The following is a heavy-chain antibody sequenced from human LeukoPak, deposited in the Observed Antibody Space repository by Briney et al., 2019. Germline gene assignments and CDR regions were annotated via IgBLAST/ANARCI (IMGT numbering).Heavy chain of an antibody. CDR1: GFTFSRYE. CDR3: AREGGITMASFDY. J-gene: IGHJ4*02. Sequence: GGSLRLSCAASGFTFSRYEMNWVRQAPGKGLEWVSYIGSSGTTIYYADSVKGRFTISRDNAKNSLYLQMNSLRAEDTAIYYCAREGGITMASFDYWGQGTLVTVSS. D-gene: IGHD3-10*01. V-gene: IGHV3-48*03. CDR2: IGSSGTTI.